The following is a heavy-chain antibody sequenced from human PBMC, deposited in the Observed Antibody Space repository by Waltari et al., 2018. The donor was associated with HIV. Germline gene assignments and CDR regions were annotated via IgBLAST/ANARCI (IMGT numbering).Heavy chain of an antibody. CDR2: LNHSGYT. CDR1: GGSFRGYY. J-gene: IGHJ4*02. CDR3: ARGDAEPXDFDY. V-gene: IGHV4-34*01. Sequence: VQLQQWGTGLLKPSETLSLTXAVYGGSFRGYYWSWIRQSPGKGLEWIGELNHSGYTNVNPSLKSRXAISIDTSKNQFSLKLTSVTAADTAVYYCARGDAEPXDFDYWGQGTXLTXSS. D-gene: IGHD1-26*01.